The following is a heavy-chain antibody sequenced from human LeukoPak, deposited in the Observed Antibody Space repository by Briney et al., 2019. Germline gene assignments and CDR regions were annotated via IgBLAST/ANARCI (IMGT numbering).Heavy chain of an antibody. V-gene: IGHV4-61*01. CDR2: VYYTGST. CDR3: ARGGPSCWYGFDT. Sequence: PSETLSLNCTVSGGSVSRVSLYWAWIRQSPGKGLEWIGYVYYTGSTNYNPSLKSRVSISIDTSKNQFSLKLNSVTAADTAVYYCARGGPSCWYGFDTWGQGTMVTVSS. J-gene: IGHJ3*02. CDR1: GGSVSRVSLY. D-gene: IGHD1-1*01.